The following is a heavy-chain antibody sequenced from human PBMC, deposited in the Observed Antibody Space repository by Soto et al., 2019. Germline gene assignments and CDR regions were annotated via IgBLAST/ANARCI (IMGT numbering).Heavy chain of an antibody. CDR1: GGSISSGGYS. CDR3: LARGPLPTAGNSEYYYYGMDV. V-gene: IGHV4-30-2*01. CDR2: IYHSGST. D-gene: IGHD5-18*01. Sequence: QLQLQESGSGLVKPSQTLSLTCAVSGGSISSGGYSWSWIRQPPGKGLEWIGYIYHSGSTYYNPSLRSRVTISVDRSKNQFSLKLSSVTAADTAVYYCLARGPLPTAGNSEYYYYGMDVWGQGTTVTVSS. J-gene: IGHJ6*02.